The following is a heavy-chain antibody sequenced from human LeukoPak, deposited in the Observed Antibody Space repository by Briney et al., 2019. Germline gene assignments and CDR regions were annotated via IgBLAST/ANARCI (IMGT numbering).Heavy chain of an antibody. Sequence: APVKVSCRASGYTFTNYDISWVRQATGQGFEWLGWMNPNSGDTGYAQDFQGRVTITSDTYTSTAYMELSSLRSEDTAVYYCARVRTVVTALVYYFDYWGQGTLLTVS. CDR3: ARVRTVVTALVYYFDY. CDR2: MNPNSGDT. V-gene: IGHV1-8*03. D-gene: IGHD2-21*02. J-gene: IGHJ4*02. CDR1: GYTFTNYD.